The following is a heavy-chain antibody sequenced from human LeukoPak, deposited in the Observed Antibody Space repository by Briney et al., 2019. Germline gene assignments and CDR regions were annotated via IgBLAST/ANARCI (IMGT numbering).Heavy chain of an antibody. Sequence: GGSLRLSCAASGFTFSSYGMHWVRQAPGKGLEWVAFIRYDGSNKYYADSVKGRFTISRDNSKNTLYLQMNSLRSDDTAVYYCARFVFSLRYFDWYPVYYFDYWGQGTLVTVSS. CDR1: GFTFSSYG. CDR2: IRYDGSNK. J-gene: IGHJ4*02. CDR3: ARFVFSLRYFDWYPVYYFDY. V-gene: IGHV3-30*02. D-gene: IGHD3-9*01.